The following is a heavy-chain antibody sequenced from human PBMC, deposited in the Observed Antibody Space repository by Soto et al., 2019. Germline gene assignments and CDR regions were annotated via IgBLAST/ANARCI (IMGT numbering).Heavy chain of an antibody. V-gene: IGHV3-23*01. CDR1: GFTFSSYA. D-gene: IGHD6-13*01. CDR3: VRDPSYSSSWYGLTGSFDY. Sequence: GGSLRLSCAASGFTFSSYAMSWVRQAPGKGLEWVSAISGSGGSTYYADSVKGRFTISRDNSKNTLYLQMNSLRAEDTAVYYCVRDPSYSSSWYGLTGSFDYWGQGTLVTVSS. CDR2: ISGSGGST. J-gene: IGHJ4*02.